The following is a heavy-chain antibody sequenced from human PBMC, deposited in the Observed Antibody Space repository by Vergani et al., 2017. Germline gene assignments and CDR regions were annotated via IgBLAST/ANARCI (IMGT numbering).Heavy chain of an antibody. CDR2: VSATGSA. CDR3: ARDRIVDPAFDL. CDR1: GGSFSSDY. Sequence: QMHLQESGPGLVKPSETLSLSCTVSGGSFSSDYWSWIRQPAGERLEWIGRVSATGSAVYNPSLSSRVTLSVDTSKNQVSLRLRSVTAADTAMYFCARDRIVDPAFDLWGQGTQVTVS. D-gene: IGHD2/OR15-2a*01. J-gene: IGHJ3*01. V-gene: IGHV4-4*07.